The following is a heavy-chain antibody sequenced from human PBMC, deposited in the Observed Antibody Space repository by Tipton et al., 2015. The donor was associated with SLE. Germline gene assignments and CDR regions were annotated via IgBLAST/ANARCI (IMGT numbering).Heavy chain of an antibody. D-gene: IGHD6-13*01. CDR3: AGEPHIAGGWFDP. Sequence: TLSLTCAVYGGSFSGYYWSWIRQPPGKGLEWIGEINHSGSTNYNPSLKSRVTISVDTSKNQFSLKLSSVTAADTAVYYCAGEPHIAGGWFDPWGQGTLVTVSS. CDR1: GGSFSGYY. J-gene: IGHJ5*02. V-gene: IGHV4-34*01. CDR2: INHSGST.